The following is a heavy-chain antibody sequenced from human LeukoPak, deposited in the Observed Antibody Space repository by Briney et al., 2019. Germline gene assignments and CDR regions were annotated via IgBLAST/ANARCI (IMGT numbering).Heavy chain of an antibody. Sequence: ASVKVSCKTSGYTFTDYYMHWVRQAPGQGLEWMGWISPRSGDTSYAQKFQGRVTLTRDTSMNTAYMDLSRLRSDDTAIYYCARGGYVIVRDWFDPWGQGTLVTVSS. D-gene: IGHD3-16*01. CDR3: ARGGYVIVRDWFDP. CDR2: ISPRSGDT. J-gene: IGHJ5*02. V-gene: IGHV1-2*02. CDR1: GYTFTDYY.